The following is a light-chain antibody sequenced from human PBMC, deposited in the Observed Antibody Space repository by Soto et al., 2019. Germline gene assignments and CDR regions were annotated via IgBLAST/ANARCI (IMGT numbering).Light chain of an antibody. CDR1: QNISTY. J-gene: IGKJ1*01. V-gene: IGKV3-11*01. Sequence: EIGLTQSPATLSLSPGEGASLSCRASQNISTYLAWYQQRPGQVPRLLIYGVSKRAPAIPPRFSGSGSGTDFTLSVSGLETEDFATYYCQQRTNSPPWTFGQGTRVELK. CDR3: QQRTNSPPWT. CDR2: GVS.